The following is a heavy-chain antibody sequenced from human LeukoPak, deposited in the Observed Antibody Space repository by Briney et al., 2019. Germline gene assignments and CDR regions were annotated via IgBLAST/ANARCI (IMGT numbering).Heavy chain of an antibody. Sequence: SETLSLTCTVSGGSISSSSYYWGWIRQPPGKGLEWIGSIYYSGSTYYNPSLKSRVTISVDTSKNQFSLKLSSVTAADTAVYYCARPVYFSYFDYGAREPRS. CDR3: ARPVYFSYFDY. V-gene: IGHV4-39*01. CDR2: IYYSGST. D-gene: IGHD3-3*01. CDR1: GGSISSSSYY. J-gene: IGHJ4*02.